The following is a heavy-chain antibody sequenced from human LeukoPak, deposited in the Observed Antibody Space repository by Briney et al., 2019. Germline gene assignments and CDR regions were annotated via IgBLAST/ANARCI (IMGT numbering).Heavy chain of an antibody. CDR3: ARVGEYYGSGSYHWFDP. CDR2: ISGSGSNT. CDR1: GFTFSSYA. D-gene: IGHD3-10*01. V-gene: IGHV3-23*01. J-gene: IGHJ5*02. Sequence: GSLRLSCAASGFTFSSYAMSWVRQAPGKGLEWVSAISGSGSNTYYADSVKGRFTISRDNAKNSLYLQMNSLRAEDTAVYYCARVGEYYGSGSYHWFDPWGQGTLVTVSS.